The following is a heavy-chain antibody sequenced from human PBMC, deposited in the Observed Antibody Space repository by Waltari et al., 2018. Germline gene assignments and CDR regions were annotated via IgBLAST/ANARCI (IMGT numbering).Heavy chain of an antibody. V-gene: IGHV4-34*01. CDR3: ARSYGSGRFSWFDP. Sequence: QVQLQQWGAGLLKPSETLSLTCAVYGGSFSGYYWSWIRKPPGKGLEWIGEINHSGSTNYNPSLKSRVTISVDTSKNQFSLKLNSVTAADTAVYYCARSYGSGRFSWFDPWGQGTLVTVSS. D-gene: IGHD3-10*01. CDR1: GGSFSGYY. J-gene: IGHJ5*02. CDR2: INHSGST.